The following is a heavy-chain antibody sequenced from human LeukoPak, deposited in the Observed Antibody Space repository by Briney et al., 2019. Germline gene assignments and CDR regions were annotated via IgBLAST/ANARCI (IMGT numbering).Heavy chain of an antibody. D-gene: IGHD2/OR15-2a*01. CDR1: GGSFSGYY. J-gene: IGHJ3*02. CDR2: ISGSGGST. V-gene: IGHV3-23*01. CDR3: AKGRMTLDI. Sequence: ETLSLTCAVYGGSFSGYYWSWVRQAPGKGLEWVSAISGSGGSTYYADSVKGRFTISRDNSKNTLYLQMNSLRAEDTAVYYCAKGRMTLDIWGQGTMVTVSS.